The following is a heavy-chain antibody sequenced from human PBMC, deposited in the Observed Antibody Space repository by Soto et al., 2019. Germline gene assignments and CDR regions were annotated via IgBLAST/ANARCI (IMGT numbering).Heavy chain of an antibody. J-gene: IGHJ5*02. CDR1: GGSISSYY. CDR3: AGSGYSYGHNWFDP. V-gene: IGHV4-59*01. CDR2: IYYSGST. D-gene: IGHD5-18*01. Sequence: SETLSLTCTVSGGSISSYYWSWIRQPPGKGLEWIGYIYYSGSTNYNPSLKSRVTISVDTSKNQFSLKLSSVTAADTAVYYCAGSGYSYGHNWFDPWGQGTLVTVSS.